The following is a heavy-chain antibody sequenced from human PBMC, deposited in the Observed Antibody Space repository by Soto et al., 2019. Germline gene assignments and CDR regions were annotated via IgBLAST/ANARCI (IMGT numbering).Heavy chain of an antibody. CDR1: GYSFTNND. CDR2: MNPGSGDT. CDR3: ARMETFGSLNWFDP. Sequence: ASVKVSCKASGYSFTNNDVSWVRQATGQGLEWMGWMNPGSGDTGYAQKFQGRVTMTRDISIATAYMELSSLRSDDTAIYYCARMETFGSLNWFDPWGHGTLVTCSS. D-gene: IGHD3-16*01. J-gene: IGHJ5*02. V-gene: IGHV1-8*01.